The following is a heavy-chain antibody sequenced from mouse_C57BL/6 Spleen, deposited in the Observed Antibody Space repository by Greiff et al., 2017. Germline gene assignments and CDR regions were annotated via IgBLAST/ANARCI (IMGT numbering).Heavy chain of an antibody. CDR3: ARARITTVVAPSFDY. D-gene: IGHD1-1*01. CDR2: INPNSGST. J-gene: IGHJ2*01. Sequence: QVQLQQPGAELVKPGASVKLSCKASGYTFTSYWLHWVKQRPGQGLEWIGMINPNSGSTNYNEKFKSKATLTVDNSSSTAYMQLSSLTSEDSAVYYCARARITTVVAPSFDYWGQGTTLTVSS. CDR1: GYTFTSYW. V-gene: IGHV1-64*01.